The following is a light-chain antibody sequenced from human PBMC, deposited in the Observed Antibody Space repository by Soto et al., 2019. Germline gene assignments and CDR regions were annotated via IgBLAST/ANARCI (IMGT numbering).Light chain of an antibody. CDR1: QTFDNY. Sequence: DIQMTQSPSSLSASVGDRVTITCQSSQTFDNYLNLYQQKPGKAPRLLIYAASSLQSGVPSRFSGSGSGTDFTFTISSLQPEDFATYYCQQSYNTPYTFGQGTKVDIK. V-gene: IGKV1-39*01. CDR2: AAS. J-gene: IGKJ2*01. CDR3: QQSYNTPYT.